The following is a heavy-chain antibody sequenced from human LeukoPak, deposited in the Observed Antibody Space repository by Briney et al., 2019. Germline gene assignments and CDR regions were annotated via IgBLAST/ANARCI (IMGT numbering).Heavy chain of an antibody. CDR3: ARSRLVTIFGVVIIRGDYYYGMDV. V-gene: IGHV1-18*01. CDR2: ISAYNGNT. CDR1: GYTFTSYG. Sequence: ASVKVSCKASGYTFTSYGISWVRQAPEQGLEWMGWISAYNGNTNYAQKLQGRVTMTTDTSTSTAYMELRSLRSDDTAVYYCARSRLVTIFGVVIIRGDYYYGMDVWGQGTTVTVSS. D-gene: IGHD3-3*01. J-gene: IGHJ6*02.